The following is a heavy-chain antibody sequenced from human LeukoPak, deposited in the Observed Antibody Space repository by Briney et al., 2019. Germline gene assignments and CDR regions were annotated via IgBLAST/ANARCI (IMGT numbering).Heavy chain of an antibody. Sequence: SETLSLTCTVSGGSISSSSYYWGWIRQPPGKGLEWIGSIYYSGSTYYNPSLKSRVTISVDTSKNQFSLKLSSVTAADTAVYYCARTACSGGSCYSQRGAFDIWGQGTMVTVSS. CDR3: ARTACSGGSCYSQRGAFDI. V-gene: IGHV4-39*07. D-gene: IGHD2-15*01. CDR1: GGSISSSSYY. J-gene: IGHJ3*02. CDR2: IYYSGST.